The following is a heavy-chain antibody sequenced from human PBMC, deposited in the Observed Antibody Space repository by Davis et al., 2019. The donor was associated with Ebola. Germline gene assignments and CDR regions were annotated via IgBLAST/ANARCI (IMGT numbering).Heavy chain of an antibody. D-gene: IGHD6-13*01. V-gene: IGHV4-39*07. CDR1: GGSISSSSYY. CDR2: IYYSGST. Sequence: PSETLSLTCTVSGGSISSSSYYWGWIRQPPGKGLEWIGSIYYSGSTYYNPSLKSRVTISVDTSKNQFSLKLSSVTAADTAVYYSARDTLAYSSLGRYYYGMDVWGQGTTVTVSS. CDR3: ARDTLAYSSLGRYYYGMDV. J-gene: IGHJ6*02.